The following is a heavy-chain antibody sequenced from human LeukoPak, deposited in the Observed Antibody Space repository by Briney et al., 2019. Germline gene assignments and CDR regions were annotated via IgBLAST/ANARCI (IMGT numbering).Heavy chain of an antibody. CDR1: GYTFTRHG. J-gene: IGHJ4*02. V-gene: IGHV1-18*01. D-gene: IGHD2-2*01. Sequence: GASVKVSCKASGYTFTRHGITWVRQAPGQGLEWMGWIITTNGNTDYAQKFQGRVTMTADTSTSTAYMELRSLPSDDTAVYYCVKWPRSSAYSYASWGQGTLVTVSS. CDR3: VKWPRSSAYSYAS. CDR2: IITTNGNT.